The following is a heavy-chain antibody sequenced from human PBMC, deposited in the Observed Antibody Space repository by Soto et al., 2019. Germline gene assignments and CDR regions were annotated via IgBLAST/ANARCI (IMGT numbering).Heavy chain of an antibody. J-gene: IGHJ6*02. V-gene: IGHV1-69*01. CDR2: INPIIGTA. CDR3: AVAMVRGVMCCGLDV. Sequence: QVQLVQSGAEVKKPGSSVKVSCQASGCTFSSYDINWVRQAPGQGLEWMGGINPIIGTANYAKKLQGRVKITADESTSNGYMELGSLGSEGTAVYYCAVAMVRGVMCCGLDVWGQGGTVMVS. CDR1: GCTFSSYD. D-gene: IGHD3-10*01.